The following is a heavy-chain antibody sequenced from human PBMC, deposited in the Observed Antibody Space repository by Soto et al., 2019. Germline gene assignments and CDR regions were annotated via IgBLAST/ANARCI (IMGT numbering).Heavy chain of an antibody. CDR3: STQWGDYLFHY. CDR2: IYYSGNT. D-gene: IGHD4-17*01. V-gene: IGHV4-30-4*01. CDR1: GDHIINGTNY. J-gene: IGHJ4*02. Sequence: PSETLSLTWTVFGDHIINGTNYWSWISQPPGIGLQWIGCIYYSGNTYYNPSLKRRFFISVHTSKNRFSLHLSSVTVPYTSVYYCSTQWGDYLFHYSFQRPLATVSS.